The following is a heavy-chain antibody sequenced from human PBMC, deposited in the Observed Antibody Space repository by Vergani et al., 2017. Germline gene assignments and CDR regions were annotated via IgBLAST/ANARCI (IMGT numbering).Heavy chain of an antibody. CDR1: GGSISSGGYY. J-gene: IGHJ4*02. CDR2: IYYSGST. V-gene: IGHV4-31*03. Sequence: QVQLQESGPGLVKPSQTLSLTCTVSGGSISSGGYYWCWIRHHPGKGLAWIVYIYYSGSTYYNPSLKSRVTIAVDTSKNQFSLKLSSVTAANAAVYYCARLDSSGYDFDYLGQGTLVTVSS. D-gene: IGHD3-22*01. CDR3: ARLDSSGYDFDY.